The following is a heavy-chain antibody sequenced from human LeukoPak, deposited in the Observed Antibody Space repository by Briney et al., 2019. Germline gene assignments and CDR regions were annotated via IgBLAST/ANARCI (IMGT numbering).Heavy chain of an antibody. J-gene: IGHJ6*02. Sequence: GGSLRLSCAASGFTFSSYAMSWVRQAPGKGLEWVSAISGSGGSTYYADSVKGRFTISRDNAKNSLYLQMNSLRAEDTAVYYCARDVGGWSRNYYYYYGMDVWGQGTTVTVSS. CDR2: ISGSGGST. V-gene: IGHV3-23*01. CDR1: GFTFSSYA. D-gene: IGHD6-19*01. CDR3: ARDVGGWSRNYYYYYGMDV.